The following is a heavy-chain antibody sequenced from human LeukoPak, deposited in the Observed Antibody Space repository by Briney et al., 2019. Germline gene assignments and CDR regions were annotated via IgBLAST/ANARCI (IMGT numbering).Heavy chain of an antibody. D-gene: IGHD5-18*01. J-gene: IGHJ4*02. Sequence: PGGSLRLSCAASGFTFSDYYMSWIRQVPGKGLEWISYISTGGGTILYADSVKGRFTISRDNAKNSLYLQMNSLRAEDTAVYYCAKDHTAMDLYYFDYWGQGTLVTVSS. CDR2: ISTGGGTI. CDR1: GFTFSDYY. CDR3: AKDHTAMDLYYFDY. V-gene: IGHV3-11*04.